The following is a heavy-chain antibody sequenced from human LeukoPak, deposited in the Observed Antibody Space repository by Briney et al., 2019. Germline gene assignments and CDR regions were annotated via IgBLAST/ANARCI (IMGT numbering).Heavy chain of an antibody. V-gene: IGHV1-18*01. Sequence: ASVKVSCRASGYTFTNYGISWVRQAPGQGLEWMGWISAYSGYTHYAQKIQGRVTVTTEASTSTAYMELRSLTSYDTAVYYCARDAVSTTTAGGIDYWGQGTLVTVSS. CDR3: ARDAVSTTTAGGIDY. D-gene: IGHD5/OR15-5a*01. CDR2: ISAYSGYT. J-gene: IGHJ4*02. CDR1: GYTFTNYG.